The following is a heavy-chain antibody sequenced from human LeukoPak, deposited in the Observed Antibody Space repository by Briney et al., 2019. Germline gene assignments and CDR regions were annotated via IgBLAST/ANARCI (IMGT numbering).Heavy chain of an antibody. CDR3: ALLSIPGD. D-gene: IGHD2/OR15-2a*01. Sequence: GGSLRLSCAGSGFTFSSYEMNWVRQAPGKGLEWVSKISSSGSAIYYADSVKGRFTISRDNAKSTLYLQMNSLRAEDTAVYYCALLSIPGDWGQGTLVTVSS. J-gene: IGHJ4*02. CDR2: ISSSGSAI. CDR1: GFTFSSYE. V-gene: IGHV3-48*03.